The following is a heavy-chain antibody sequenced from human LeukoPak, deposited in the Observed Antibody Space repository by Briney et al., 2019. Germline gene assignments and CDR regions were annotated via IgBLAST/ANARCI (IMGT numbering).Heavy chain of an antibody. CDR1: GGSSSGFY. CDR3: GXXXXXXTGGLFGY. J-gene: IGHJ4*02. V-gene: IGHV4-59*08. CDR2: IYSSGST. Sequence: SETLSLTCSVSGGSSSGFYWSWIRQPPGKGLEWIGYIYSSGSTNYNPSLKSRVTLSVDTSNNQFSLKLRSVTATDTAVYSCGXXXXXXTGGLFGYWGQGTLVTVSS. D-gene: IGHD1-14*01.